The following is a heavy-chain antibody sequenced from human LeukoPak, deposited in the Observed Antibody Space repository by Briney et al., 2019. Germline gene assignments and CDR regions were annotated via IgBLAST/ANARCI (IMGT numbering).Heavy chain of an antibody. D-gene: IGHD6-6*01. CDR3: AKGPGGYSSSPG. Sequence: GGSLRLSCAASGFTFSSYSMNWVRQAPGKGLEWVSAISGSGGSTYYADSVKGRFTISRDNSKNTLYLQMNSLRAEDTAVYYCAKGPGGYSSSPGWGQGTLVTVSS. CDR1: GFTFSSYS. CDR2: ISGSGGST. V-gene: IGHV3-23*01. J-gene: IGHJ4*02.